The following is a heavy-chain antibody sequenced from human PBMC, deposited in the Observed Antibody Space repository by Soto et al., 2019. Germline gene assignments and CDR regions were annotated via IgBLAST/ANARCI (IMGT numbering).Heavy chain of an antibody. CDR3: ARDIERIRGPHNKYVGPGH. Sequence: GGSLRLSCAASGFTFNSYSIHWVRQAPCQGLEWVAVISFNGIDTYYADSVKGRVTISRDNSRNTVFLQMTSLRTEDTAVFYSARDIERIRGPHNKYVGPGHLGQGTLVTVSS. J-gene: IGHJ4*02. CDR1: GFTFNSYS. D-gene: IGHD3-16*01. CDR2: ISFNGIDT. V-gene: IGHV3-30*04.